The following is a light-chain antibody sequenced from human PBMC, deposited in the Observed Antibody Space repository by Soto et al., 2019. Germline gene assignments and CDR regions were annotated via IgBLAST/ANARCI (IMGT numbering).Light chain of an antibody. CDR3: FSYTNRNTRL. J-gene: IGLJ3*02. V-gene: IGLV2-14*01. CDR1: SSDVGGYNF. Sequence: QSALTQPASVSGSPGQSVTISCTGTSSDVGGYNFVSWYQHRPGDAPRLIIYEVSDRPSGISNRFSGSKSGNTASLTISGLQAEDEADYYCFSYTNRNTRLFGGGTKVTVL. CDR2: EVS.